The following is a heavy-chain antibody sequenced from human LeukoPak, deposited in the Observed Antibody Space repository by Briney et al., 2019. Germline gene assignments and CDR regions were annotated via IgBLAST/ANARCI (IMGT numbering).Heavy chain of an antibody. V-gene: IGHV1-8*01. CDR1: XYTFTSYD. CDR3: ARGENFRSTDDVIDY. D-gene: IGHD4-11*01. Sequence: SCKASXYTFTSYDINWVRQATGQGLEWMGWMNPNSGNTGYAQKFQGRVTITRNTSISTAYMELSSLRSEDTAVYYCARGENFRSTDDVIDYWGQGTLVTVSS. CDR2: MNPNSGNT. J-gene: IGHJ4*02.